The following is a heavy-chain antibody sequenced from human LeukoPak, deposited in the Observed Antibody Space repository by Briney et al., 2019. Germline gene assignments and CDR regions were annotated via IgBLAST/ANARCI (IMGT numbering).Heavy chain of an antibody. Sequence: GASVKVSCKTSGYTFTSYHMHWVRQAPGQGLEWMGGIIPIFGTANYAQKFQGRVTITTDESTSTAYMELSSLRSEDTAVYYCARDYSGSPAASAFDIWGQGTMVTVSS. D-gene: IGHD1-26*01. CDR2: IIPIFGTA. CDR3: ARDYSGSPAASAFDI. CDR1: GYTFTSYH. V-gene: IGHV1-69*05. J-gene: IGHJ3*02.